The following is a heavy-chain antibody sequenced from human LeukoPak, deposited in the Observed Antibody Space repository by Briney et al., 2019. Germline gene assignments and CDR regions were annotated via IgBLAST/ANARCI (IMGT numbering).Heavy chain of an antibody. CDR2: IIPIFGTA. CDR1: GGTFSSYA. CDR3: ARENGDYAYFDY. Sequence: GASVKVSCKASGGTFSSYAISWVRQAPGQGLEWMGGIIPIFGTANYAQKFQGRVTITADESTSIAYMELSSLRSEDTAVYYCARENGDYAYFDYWGQGTLVTVSS. J-gene: IGHJ4*02. D-gene: IGHD4-17*01. V-gene: IGHV1-69*13.